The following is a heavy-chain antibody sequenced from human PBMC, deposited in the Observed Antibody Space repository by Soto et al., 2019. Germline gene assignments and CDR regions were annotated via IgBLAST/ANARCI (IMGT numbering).Heavy chain of an antibody. J-gene: IGHJ4*02. D-gene: IGHD6-25*01. CDR1: GYSISSSNW. V-gene: IGHV4-28*01. CDR2: IYYSGST. CDR3: ARKRGVAAVYFDY. Sequence: QVQLQESGPGLVKPSDTLSLTCAVSGYSISSSNWWRWIRQPPGKGLEWIGYIYYSGSTYYNPSLKSRVTMSVDTSKSQCSLKLSSVTAVDTAVYYCARKRGVAAVYFDYWGQGTLVTVSS.